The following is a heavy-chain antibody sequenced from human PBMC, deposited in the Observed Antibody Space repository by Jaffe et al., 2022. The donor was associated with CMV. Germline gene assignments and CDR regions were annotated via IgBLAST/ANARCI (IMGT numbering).Heavy chain of an antibody. D-gene: IGHD3-22*01. CDR1: GGSISSGGYY. CDR2: IYYSGST. V-gene: IGHV4-31*03. J-gene: IGHJ3*02. Sequence: QVQLQESGPGLVKPSQTLSLTCTVSGGSISSGGYYWSWIRQHPGKGLEWIGYIYYSGSTYYNPSLKSRVTISVDTSKNQFSLKLSSVTAADTAVYYCARGPYDSSGYYPDAFDIWGQGTMVTVSS. CDR3: ARGPYDSSGYYPDAFDI.